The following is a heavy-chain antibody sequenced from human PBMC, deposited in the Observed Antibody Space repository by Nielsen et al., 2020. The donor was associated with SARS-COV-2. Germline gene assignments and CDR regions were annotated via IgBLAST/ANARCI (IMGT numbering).Heavy chain of an antibody. CDR3: AGGLWRDSQRSDI. V-gene: IGHV4-30-4*01. J-gene: IGHJ3*02. CDR1: GGSISRGDYY. Sequence: SETLSLTCTVSGGSISRGDYYWSWIRQSPGKGLEWIGYMYYSGNTYYNPSLKSRVTISVDTSRNQFSLKLSSVTAADTAVYYCAGGLWRDSQRSDIWGQGTMVTVSS. CDR2: MYYSGNT. D-gene: IGHD3-22*01.